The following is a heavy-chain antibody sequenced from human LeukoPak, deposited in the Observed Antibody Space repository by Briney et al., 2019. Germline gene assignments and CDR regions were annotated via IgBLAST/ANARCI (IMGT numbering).Heavy chain of an antibody. V-gene: IGHV3-23*01. J-gene: IGHJ4*02. CDR2: ISGSGVST. Sequence: GGSLRLSCAASGFTFNSYAMSWVRQAPGKGLEWVSTISGSGVSTYYADSVKGRFTISRDNSRNTLYLQMNSLRAEDTAVYSCAKDLPGFFDYWGQGTLVTVSS. CDR1: GFTFNSYA. CDR3: AKDLPGFFDY.